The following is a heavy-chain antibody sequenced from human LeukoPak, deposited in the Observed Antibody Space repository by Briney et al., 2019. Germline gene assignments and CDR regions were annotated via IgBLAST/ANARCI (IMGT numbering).Heavy chain of an antibody. Sequence: GGSLRLSCAAYGFTFSTYSMNWVRQAPGKGLEWVSFISSSSSAIYYADSVKGRFTISRDDAKNSLYLQMNSLRDGDTAVYYCATYSSGWYLVYWGQGTLVTVSS. D-gene: IGHD6-19*01. V-gene: IGHV3-48*02. CDR2: ISSSSSAI. J-gene: IGHJ4*02. CDR1: GFTFSTYS. CDR3: ATYSSGWYLVY.